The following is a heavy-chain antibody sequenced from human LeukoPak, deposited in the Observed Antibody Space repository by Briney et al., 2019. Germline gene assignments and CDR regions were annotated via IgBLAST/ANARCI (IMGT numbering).Heavy chain of an antibody. CDR1: GYTFTGYY. V-gene: IGHV1-2*02. D-gene: IGHD2-2*02. Sequence: GASVKVSCKASGYTFTGYYMHWVRQAPGQGLEWMGWINPNSGGTNYAQKFQGRVTMTRDTSVSTAYMELSRLRSDDTAVYYCAKEEYCSSTSCYTVRDAFDIWGQGTMVTVSS. J-gene: IGHJ3*02. CDR2: INPNSGGT. CDR3: AKEEYCSSTSCYTVRDAFDI.